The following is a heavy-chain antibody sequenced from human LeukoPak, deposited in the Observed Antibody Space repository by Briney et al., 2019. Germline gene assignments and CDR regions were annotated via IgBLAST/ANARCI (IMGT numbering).Heavy chain of an antibody. Sequence: PGGSLRLSCAASGFTFGSYAMHWVRQAPGKGLEWVAVILSDGSLQNSADSVRGRFIISRDNSKNTLFLQMSSLRPEDTSVYYCARVAIMESHNLIDEWGQGTLVTVSS. CDR1: GFTFGSYA. CDR2: ILSDGSLQ. V-gene: IGHV3-30*04. J-gene: IGHJ4*02. CDR3: ARVAIMESHNLIDE. D-gene: IGHD3-16*01.